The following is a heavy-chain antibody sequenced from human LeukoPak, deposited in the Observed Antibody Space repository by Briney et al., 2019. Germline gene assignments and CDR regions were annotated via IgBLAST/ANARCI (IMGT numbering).Heavy chain of an antibody. J-gene: IGHJ4*02. CDR3: ARDRGGGGTGDY. CDR1: GGSISSDGYY. CDR2: IYQSGST. D-gene: IGHD2-15*01. Sequence: SETLSLTCTVSGGSISSDGYYWSWIRQPPGKGLEWIGYIYQSGSTYYNPSLKTRVTISVDRSKNQFSLKLSSVTAADTAVYFCARDRGGGGTGDYWGQGTLVTVSS. V-gene: IGHV4-30-2*01.